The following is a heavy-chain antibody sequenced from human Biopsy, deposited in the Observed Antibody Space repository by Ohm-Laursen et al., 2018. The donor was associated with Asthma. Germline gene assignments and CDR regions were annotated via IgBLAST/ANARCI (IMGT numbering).Heavy chain of an antibody. V-gene: IGHV3-53*01. CDR1: GFTVSTNG. CDR2: IYSGGGT. D-gene: IGHD4-17*01. Sequence: SLRLSCAAYGFTVSTNGMSWVRQPPGKGMEWVSVIYSGGGTYYADSVQGPVTISRDNSKNTLSFQMNSLRAEDTAVYFCARAYGVSFFSGFFDIGGQGTMVTVSA. J-gene: IGHJ3*02. CDR3: ARAYGVSFFSGFFDI.